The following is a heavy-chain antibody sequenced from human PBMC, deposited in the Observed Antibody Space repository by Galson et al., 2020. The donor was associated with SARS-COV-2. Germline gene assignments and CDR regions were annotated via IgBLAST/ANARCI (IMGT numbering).Heavy chain of an antibody. D-gene: IGHD1-1*01. CDR3: ARRKTGTYYFDY. J-gene: IGHJ4*02. Sequence: ASVKVSCKASGYTFTSQGISWVRQAPGQGLEWMGWINAYTGNTNYARRFQDRVTMTTDTSTNTAYMDLRSLRSDDTAVYYCARRKTGTYYFDYWGQGTLLTVSS. CDR2: INAYTGNT. CDR1: GYTFTSQG. V-gene: IGHV1-18*01.